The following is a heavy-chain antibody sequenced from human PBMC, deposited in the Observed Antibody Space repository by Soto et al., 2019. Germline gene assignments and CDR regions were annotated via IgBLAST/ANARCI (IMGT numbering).Heavy chain of an antibody. CDR2: IYPYNGNT. Sequence: QVQLVQSGAEVRKPGASVKVSCKASGYTFSNYGIFWVRQAPGQGLEWMGWIYPYNGNTHYAQKLQGRVTLTTDTSTSTAYMDLRSLTSDETAIYYCASDLNGEAGGGYWGQGTLVTVSS. V-gene: IGHV1-18*01. D-gene: IGHD2-8*01. J-gene: IGHJ4*02. CDR1: GYTFSNYG. CDR3: ASDLNGEAGGGY.